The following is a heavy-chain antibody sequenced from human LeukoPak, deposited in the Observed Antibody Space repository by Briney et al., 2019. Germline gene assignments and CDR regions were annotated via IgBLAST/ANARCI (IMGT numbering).Heavy chain of an antibody. D-gene: IGHD6-19*01. CDR3: ARGGQWLAQGPDY. V-gene: IGHV4-31*03. Sequence: SQTLSLTCTVSGDSISSGYYWSWIRQHPGKGLEWIGYTYYSGNTYYNPSLESRVTISVDTSKNQFSLRLNSVTAADTAVYYCARGGQWLAQGPDYWGQGTLVTVSS. CDR2: TYYSGNT. CDR1: GDSISSGYY. J-gene: IGHJ4*02.